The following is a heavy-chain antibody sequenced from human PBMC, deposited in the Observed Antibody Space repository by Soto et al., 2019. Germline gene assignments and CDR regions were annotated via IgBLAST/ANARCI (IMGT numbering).Heavy chain of an antibody. V-gene: IGHV4-59*01. J-gene: IGHJ4*02. CDR2: IHHSAST. CDR3: AGGGPTTGTKRV. D-gene: IGHD1-7*01. CDR1: AGSIASNI. Sequence: SETLSLTCTVAAGSIASNIWSWTRHPPGKRPECIGCIHHSASTYYNPPRKSRGSMSRDTPSIRYSHKQTSMTAAEAAVYYCAGGGPTTGTKRVWGQGTRVAVAS.